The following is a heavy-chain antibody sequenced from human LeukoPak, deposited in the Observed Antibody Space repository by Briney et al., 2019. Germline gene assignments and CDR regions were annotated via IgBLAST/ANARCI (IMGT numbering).Heavy chain of an antibody. Sequence: ASVKVSCKASGYTFTSYGISWVRQAPGQGLEWMGGIIPIFGTANYAQKFQGRVTITADESTSTAYMELSSLRSEDTAVYYCASGPRVEMATITAYWGQGTLVTVSS. CDR3: ASGPRVEMATITAY. D-gene: IGHD5-24*01. CDR1: GYTFTSYG. J-gene: IGHJ4*02. CDR2: IIPIFGTA. V-gene: IGHV1-69*13.